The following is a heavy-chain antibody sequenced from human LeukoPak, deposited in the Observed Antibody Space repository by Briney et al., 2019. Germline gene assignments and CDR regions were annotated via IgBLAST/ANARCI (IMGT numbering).Heavy chain of an antibody. V-gene: IGHV3-7*03. CDR3: AREWLLLPAFEI. D-gene: IGHD2-15*01. CDR2: IKQEGNEK. Sequence: GGSLRLSYAASGFTFSSYWMSWVRQAPGEGLEGVANIKQEGNEKYYVDSVKGRFTISRDNAKNSLYLQMNSLRAEDTAVYYCAREWLLLPAFEIWGQGTMVTVSS. J-gene: IGHJ3*02. CDR1: GFTFSSYW.